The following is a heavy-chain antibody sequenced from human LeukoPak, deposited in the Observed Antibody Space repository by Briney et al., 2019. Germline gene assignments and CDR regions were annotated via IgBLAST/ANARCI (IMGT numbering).Heavy chain of an antibody. CDR3: ARAGARPYSNYGGSYYYYMHV. CDR2: ISAYNGNT. V-gene: IGHV1-18*01. D-gene: IGHD4-11*01. Sequence: ASVKVSCKASGYTFTSYGISWVRQAPGQGLEWMGWISAYNGNTNYAQKLQGRVTMTTDTSTSTAYMELRSLRSDDTAVYYCARAGARPYSNYGGSYYYYMHVWGKGTTVTVSS. J-gene: IGHJ6*03. CDR1: GYTFTSYG.